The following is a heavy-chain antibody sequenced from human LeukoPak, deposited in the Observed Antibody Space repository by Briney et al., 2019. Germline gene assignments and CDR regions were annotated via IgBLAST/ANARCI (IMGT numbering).Heavy chain of an antibody. Sequence: ASVKVSCKASGGTFSSYAISWVRQAPGQGLEWMGWISAYNGNTNYAQKLQGRVTMTTDTSTSTAYMELRSLRSDDTAVYYCARARSFGRVIPPVFDYWGQGTLVTVSS. V-gene: IGHV1-18*01. CDR3: ARARSFGRVIPPVFDY. CDR2: ISAYNGNT. CDR1: GGTFSSYA. D-gene: IGHD3-16*02. J-gene: IGHJ4*02.